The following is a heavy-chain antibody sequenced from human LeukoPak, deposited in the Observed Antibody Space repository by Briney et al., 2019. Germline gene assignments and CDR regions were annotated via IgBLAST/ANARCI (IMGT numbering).Heavy chain of an antibody. D-gene: IGHD2-2*01. CDR1: GYSFTTYS. V-gene: IGHV1-46*01. J-gene: IGHJ6*03. CDR2: INPSGGST. Sequence: ASVKVSCTASGYSFTTYSIHWVRQAPGQGLEWMGIINPSGGSTIYAQKFQGRVTMTTDTSTSTVYMELSSLKSEDTAVYYCARRNYCVSTSCTYYHYYMDVWGKGTTVTVSS. CDR3: ARRNYCVSTSCTYYHYYMDV.